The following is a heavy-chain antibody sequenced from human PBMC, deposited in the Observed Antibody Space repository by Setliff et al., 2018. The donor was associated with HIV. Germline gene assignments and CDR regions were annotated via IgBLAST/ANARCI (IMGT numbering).Heavy chain of an antibody. CDR3: AREKIQWLGDYYFDY. D-gene: IGHD6-19*01. V-gene: IGHV7-4-1*02. CDR1: GGTFSSYA. CDR2: INTNTGNP. J-gene: IGHJ4*02. Sequence: ASVKVSCKASGGTFSSYAMNWVRQAPGQGLEWMGWINTNTGNPTYAQGFTGRFVFSLDTSVSTAYLQISSLKAEDTAVYYCAREKIQWLGDYYFDYWGQGTLVTVSS.